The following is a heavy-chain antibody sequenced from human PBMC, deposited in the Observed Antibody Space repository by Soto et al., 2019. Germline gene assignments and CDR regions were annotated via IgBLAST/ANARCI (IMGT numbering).Heavy chain of an antibody. CDR2: ISGGGLST. CDR3: AKDIPRSSGMDV. CDR1: GFTFSSFA. V-gene: IGHV3-23*01. J-gene: IGHJ6*02. D-gene: IGHD2-21*01. Sequence: PGGSLRLSCAASGFTFSSFAMSWVRQAPGKGLEWVSVISGGGLSTDYADSVKGRFTISRDNSKNTVYLQMNSLRAEDTAVHYCAKDIPRSSGMDVWGQGTTVTVSS.